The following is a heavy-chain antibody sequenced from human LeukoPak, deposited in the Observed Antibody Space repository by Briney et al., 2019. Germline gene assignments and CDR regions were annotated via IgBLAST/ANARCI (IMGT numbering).Heavy chain of an antibody. D-gene: IGHD1-26*01. V-gene: IGHV1-24*01. CDR2: FDPEDGET. J-gene: IGHJ4*02. Sequence: ASVKVSCKVSGYTLTELSMHWVRQAPGKGLGWMGGFDPEDGETIYAQKFQGRVTMTEDTSTDTAYMELSSLRSEDTAVYYCATDHLVAWELLRLYYWGQGTLVTVSS. CDR3: ATDHLVAWELLRLYY. CDR1: GYTLTELS.